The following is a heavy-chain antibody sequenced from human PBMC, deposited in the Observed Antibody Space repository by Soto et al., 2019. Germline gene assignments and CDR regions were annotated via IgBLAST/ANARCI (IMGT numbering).Heavy chain of an antibody. CDR1: GGTFSSYT. CDR3: ARVRYYYDSSGSDSDYYYYGMDV. D-gene: IGHD3-22*01. V-gene: IGHV1-69*02. J-gene: IGHJ6*02. CDR2: IIPILGIA. Sequence: SVKVSCKASGGTFSSYTISWVRQAPGQGLEWMGRIIPILGIANYAQKFQGRVTITADKSTSTAYMELSSLRSEDTAVYYCARVRYYYDSSGSDSDYYYYGMDVWGQGTTVTVSS.